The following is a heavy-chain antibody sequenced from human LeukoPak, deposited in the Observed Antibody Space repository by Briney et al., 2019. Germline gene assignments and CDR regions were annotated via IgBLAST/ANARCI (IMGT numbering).Heavy chain of an antibody. CDR1: GGSFSGYY. Sequence: SETLSLTCAVYGGSFSGYYWSWIRQPPGKGLEWIGEINHSGSTYYNPSLKSRVTISVDTSKNQFSLKLSSVTAADTAVYYCARAPYCGGDCYYYYGMDVWGQGTTVTVSS. V-gene: IGHV4-34*09. CDR3: ARAPYCGGDCYYYYGMDV. J-gene: IGHJ6*02. D-gene: IGHD2-21*02. CDR2: INHSGST.